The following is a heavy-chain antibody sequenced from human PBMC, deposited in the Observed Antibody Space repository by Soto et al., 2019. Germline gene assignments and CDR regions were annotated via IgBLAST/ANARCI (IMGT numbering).Heavy chain of an antibody. Sequence: GGSLRLSCAASGFTFSSYSMNWVRQAPGKGLEWVSSISSSSSYIYYADSVKGRFTISRDNAKNSLYLQMNSLRAEDKAVYYCARDIVVVVAAGENAFDIWGQGTMVTVSS. CDR1: GFTFSSYS. CDR2: ISSSSSYI. D-gene: IGHD2-15*01. J-gene: IGHJ3*02. CDR3: ARDIVVVVAAGENAFDI. V-gene: IGHV3-21*01.